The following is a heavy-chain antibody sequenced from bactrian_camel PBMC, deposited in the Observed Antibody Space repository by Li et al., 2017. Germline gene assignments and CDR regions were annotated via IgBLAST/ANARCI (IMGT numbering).Heavy chain of an antibody. CDR3: AALYTGISGCYSTSLAPASFDY. D-gene: IGHD2*01. CDR1: GYTFNTYG. Sequence: QVQLVESGGGSALAGGSVRLSCAASGYTFNTYGWFRQAPGQEREGVAAIDTGDGSTYYLNSVKGRFTISKVNAEKTLYLQMNSLKPEDTAIYYCAALYTGISGCYSTSLAPASFDYWGQGTQVTVS. CDR2: IDTGDGST. V-gene: IGHV3S1*01. J-gene: IGHJ4*01.